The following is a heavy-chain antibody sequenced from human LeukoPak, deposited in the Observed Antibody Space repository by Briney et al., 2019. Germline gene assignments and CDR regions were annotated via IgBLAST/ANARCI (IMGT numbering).Heavy chain of an antibody. V-gene: IGHV3-7*03. CDR2: INKDGSEK. Sequence: GGSLRLSCAASGFILSNHWMTWVRQAPGKGPEWVANINKDGSEKYCVDSVKGRFTISRDTAKNSLYLQMNNLRAEDTALYYCARNNDMDVWGQGTTVIVS. D-gene: IGHD1/OR15-1a*01. J-gene: IGHJ6*02. CDR1: GFILSNHW. CDR3: ARNNDMDV.